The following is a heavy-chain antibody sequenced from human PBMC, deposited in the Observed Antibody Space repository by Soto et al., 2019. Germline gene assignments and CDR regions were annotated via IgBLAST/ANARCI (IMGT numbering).Heavy chain of an antibody. CDR1: GFTFSSYG. Sequence: QVQLVESGGGVVQPGRSLRLSCAASGFTFSSYGMHWVRQAPGKGLEWVAVISYDGSNKYYADSVKGRFTISRDNSKNTLYLQRRSLRAEDTAVYYCARETVGATVVVYYYGMDVWVQGTTVPVSS. CDR3: ARETVGATVVVYYYGMDV. J-gene: IGHJ6*02. CDR2: ISYDGSNK. D-gene: IGHD1-26*01. V-gene: IGHV3-30*03.